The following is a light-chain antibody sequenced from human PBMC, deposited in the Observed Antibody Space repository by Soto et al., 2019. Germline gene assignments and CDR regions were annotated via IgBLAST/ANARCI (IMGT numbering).Light chain of an antibody. CDR3: QQFHSYPIT. CDR2: FAS. J-gene: IGKJ5*01. CDR1: QGISTL. Sequence: DIHMTQSPSSLSAALGDTVTITSRASQGISTLLAWYQQKPGKAPKSLIYFASSLQSGVPSRFTGSGSGIDFTLTISSLQPEDFATYYCQQFHSYPITFGQGTRLEI. V-gene: IGKV1D-16*01.